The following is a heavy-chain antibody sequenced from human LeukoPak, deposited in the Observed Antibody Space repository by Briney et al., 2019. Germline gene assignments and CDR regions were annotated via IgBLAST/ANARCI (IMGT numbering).Heavy chain of an antibody. J-gene: IGHJ5*02. CDR3: AKVNYDSSGYFNWFDP. D-gene: IGHD3-22*01. CDR2: ISYDGSNK. Sequence: GGSLRLSCAASGFTFSSYGMHWVRQAPGKGLEWVAVISYDGSNKYYADTVKGRFTISRDNSKNTLYLQMNSLRAEDTAVYYCAKVNYDSSGYFNWFDPWGQGALVTVSS. CDR1: GFTFSSYG. V-gene: IGHV3-30*18.